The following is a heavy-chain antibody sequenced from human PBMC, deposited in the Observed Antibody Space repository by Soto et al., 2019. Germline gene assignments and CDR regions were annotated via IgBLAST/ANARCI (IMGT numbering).Heavy chain of an antibody. V-gene: IGHV3-30*03. CDR2: ISYDGSNK. CDR1: GFTFSSYG. Sequence: GGSLRLSCAASGFTFSSYGMHWVRQAPGKGLEWVAVISYDGSNKYYADSVKGRFTISRGNSKNTLYLRMNSLRAEDTAVYYCARGRKYSSGWSEWFDPWGQGTLVTVSS. J-gene: IGHJ5*02. D-gene: IGHD6-19*01. CDR3: ARGRKYSSGWSEWFDP.